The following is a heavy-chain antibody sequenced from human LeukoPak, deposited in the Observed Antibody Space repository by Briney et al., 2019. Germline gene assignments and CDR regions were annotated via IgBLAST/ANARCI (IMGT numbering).Heavy chain of an antibody. CDR1: GVIVRSNY. Sequence: GGSLRLSCVGSGVIVRSNYMTWVRQAPGKGLEWVSILYHGGSTYYADSVKGRFSISRDTSKNTLYLQMNSLRDEDTAVYYCATRRFGELTYWGQGTLVTVSS. V-gene: IGHV3-66*01. CDR3: ATRRFGELTY. J-gene: IGHJ4*02. D-gene: IGHD3-10*01. CDR2: LYHGGST.